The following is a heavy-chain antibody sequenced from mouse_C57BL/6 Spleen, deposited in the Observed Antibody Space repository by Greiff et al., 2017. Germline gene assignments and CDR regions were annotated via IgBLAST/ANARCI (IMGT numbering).Heavy chain of an antibody. D-gene: IGHD1-1*02. Sequence: VQLQQSGPELVKPGASVKISCKASGYSFTDYNMNWVKQSNGKSLEWIGVINPNYGTPSTNKTYKGKATLTIDQFSIKTYMQLNSLTSEDSAVCYCAEGVDVGAIDYWGQGTSVTVSS. J-gene: IGHJ4*01. CDR1: GYSFTDYN. CDR3: AEGVDVGAIDY. CDR2: INPNYGTP. V-gene: IGHV1-39*01.